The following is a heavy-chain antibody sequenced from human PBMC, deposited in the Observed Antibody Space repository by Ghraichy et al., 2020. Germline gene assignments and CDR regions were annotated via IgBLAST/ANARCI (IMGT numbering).Heavy chain of an antibody. Sequence: ASVKVSCKASGYSFIDYSIHWVRQAPGPGLEWMGWIDTNTGTPTYAQGFTGRFVFSLDTSGKTAYLQISSLTAEDSGVYYCARFRAGTAEHDYHGLDVWGQGTTVTVSS. CDR1: GYSFIDYS. J-gene: IGHJ6*02. CDR3: ARFRAGTAEHDYHGLDV. CDR2: IDTNTGTP. V-gene: IGHV7-4-1*02. D-gene: IGHD1-7*01.